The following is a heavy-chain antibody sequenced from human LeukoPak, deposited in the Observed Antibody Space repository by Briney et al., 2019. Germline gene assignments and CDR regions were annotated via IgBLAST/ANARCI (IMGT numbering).Heavy chain of an antibody. V-gene: IGHV4-30-4*01. CDR1: GGSIRSGDNY. CDR2: IYYSGST. D-gene: IGHD3-22*01. Sequence: SETLSLTCTVSGGSIRSGDNYWSWIRQPPGKGLEWIGYIYYSGSTYYNPSLKSRLTISVDTSKNQFSLKLTSVTAAVTAVYFCARARRSSGYYHFDYWGQGTLVTVSS. CDR3: ARARRSSGYYHFDY. J-gene: IGHJ4*02.